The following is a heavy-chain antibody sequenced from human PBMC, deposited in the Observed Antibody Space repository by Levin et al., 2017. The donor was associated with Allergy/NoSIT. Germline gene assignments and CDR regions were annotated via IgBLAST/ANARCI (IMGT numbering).Heavy chain of an antibody. CDR2: ITGGGTTT. Sequence: GGSLRLSCTASRFTFSDYAMSWVRQAPGKGLEWVSTITGGGTTTYYADSVKGRFTISRDNSENTLFLQMNSLRVEDTAVYFCATRAGPSCSYDYYFDYWGRGTLVTVSS. V-gene: IGHV3-23*01. J-gene: IGHJ4*02. CDR1: RFTFSDYA. CDR3: ATRAGPSCSYDYYFDY. D-gene: IGHD2-2*01.